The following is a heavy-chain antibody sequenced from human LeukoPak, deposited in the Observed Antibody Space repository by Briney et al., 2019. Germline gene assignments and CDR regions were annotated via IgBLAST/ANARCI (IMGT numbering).Heavy chain of an antibody. D-gene: IGHD4-23*01. V-gene: IGHV4-59*08. CDR2: IYYSGST. CDR1: GGSISSYY. J-gene: IGHJ6*02. CDR3: AILKVTTMGYYYGMDV. Sequence: SETLSLTCTVSGGSISSYYWSWIRQPPGKGLEWIGYIYYSGSTNYNPSLKSRVTISVDTSKNQFSLRLSSVTAADTAVYYCAILKVTTMGYYYGMDVWGQGTTVTVSS.